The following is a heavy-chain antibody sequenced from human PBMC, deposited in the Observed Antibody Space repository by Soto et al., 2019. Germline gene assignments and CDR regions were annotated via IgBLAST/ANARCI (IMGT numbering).Heavy chain of an antibody. CDR3: ESENCSCGSCSQSKGYCYYYDGMDV. V-gene: IGHV1-46*04. D-gene: IGHD2-15*01. J-gene: IGHJ6*02. Sequence: ASVKVSCKASGYTFTSYYMHWVRQAPGQGLEWMGIINPSGGSTSYAQKLQGRVTMTRDTSTSTVYMELSSLRSEETAVYYCESENCSCGSCSQSKGYCYYYDGMDVWGQGTTVTVSS. CDR2: INPSGGST. CDR1: GYTFTSYY.